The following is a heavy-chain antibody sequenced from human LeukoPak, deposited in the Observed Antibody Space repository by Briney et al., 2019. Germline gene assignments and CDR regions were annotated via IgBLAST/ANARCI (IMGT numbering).Heavy chain of an antibody. CDR2: IFYNGSP. V-gene: IGHV4-59*01. CDR1: GGSINDYY. D-gene: IGHD6-13*01. J-gene: IGHJ2*01. CDR3: ARVYSSSSYWYFDL. Sequence: PSETLSLTCIVSGGSINDYYWGWIRQPPGKGLEWIAYIFYNGSPNYNPSLRSRVTISVDTSKNQFSLKLSSVTAADTAIYYCARVYSSSSYWYFDLWSRGTLVTVSS.